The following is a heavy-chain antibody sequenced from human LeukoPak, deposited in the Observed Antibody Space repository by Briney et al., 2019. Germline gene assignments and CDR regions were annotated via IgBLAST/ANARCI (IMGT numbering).Heavy chain of an antibody. CDR1: GFTFSTYE. D-gene: IGHD3-22*01. Sequence: GGSLRLSCAASGFTFSTYEMNWVRQAPGKGLEWVSYISSTGSNIYYADSVKGRFTISRDNAKNSLYLLMNSLRTEDTAVYYCAATYYYDGSGDYWGQGTLVTVAS. J-gene: IGHJ4*02. CDR3: AATYYYDGSGDY. V-gene: IGHV3-48*03. CDR2: ISSTGSNI.